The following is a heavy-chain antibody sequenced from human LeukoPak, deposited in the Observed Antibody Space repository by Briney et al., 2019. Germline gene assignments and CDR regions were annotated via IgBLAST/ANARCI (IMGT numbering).Heavy chain of an antibody. D-gene: IGHD4-17*01. J-gene: IGHJ4*02. CDR3: TWDSTTTPFH. V-gene: IGHV3-15*01. Sequence: PGGSLRLSCSASGFPFTEAWMSWVRQAPGKGLEWVGRIKSKGDGETTHYAAPVNGRFTISRDDSKNMLFLEMSSLKSEDTAVYYCTWDSTTTPFHWGQGNMVTVSS. CDR1: GFPFTEAW. CDR2: IKSKGDGETT.